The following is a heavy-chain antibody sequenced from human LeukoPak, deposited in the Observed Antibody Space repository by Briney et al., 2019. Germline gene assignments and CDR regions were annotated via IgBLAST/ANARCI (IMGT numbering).Heavy chain of an antibody. CDR3: ARDSRDGAAGFDY. J-gene: IGHJ4*02. V-gene: IGHV3-48*03. D-gene: IGHD3-16*01. CDR1: GFTFSSYE. Sequence: GGSLRLSCAASGFTFSSYEMNWVRQAPGKGLEWVSYIGTSGSTIYYADSVRGRFSISRDNAKNSLYLQMNSLTAEDTAVYYCARDSRDGAAGFDYWGQGTLVT. CDR2: IGTSGSTI.